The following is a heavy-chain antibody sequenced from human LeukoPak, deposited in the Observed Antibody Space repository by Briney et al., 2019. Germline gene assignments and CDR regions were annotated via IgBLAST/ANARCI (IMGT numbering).Heavy chain of an antibody. CDR3: ARDPDVMYSSGWLDY. V-gene: IGHV3-30*04. CDR1: GFTFDDYA. CDR2: ISYDGSNK. Sequence: SGGSLRPSCAASGFTFDDYAMHWVRQAPGKGLEWVAVISYDGSNKYYADSVKGRFTISRDNSKNTLYLQMNSLRAEDTAVYYCARDPDVMYSSGWLDYWGQGTLVTVSS. J-gene: IGHJ4*02. D-gene: IGHD6-19*01.